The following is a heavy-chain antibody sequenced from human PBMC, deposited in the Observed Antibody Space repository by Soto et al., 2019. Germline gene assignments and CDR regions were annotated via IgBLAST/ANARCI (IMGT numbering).Heavy chain of an antibody. CDR3: TRAVALYDFWSGFAAFDI. D-gene: IGHD3-3*01. Sequence: GGSLRLSCTASGFTFGDYAMSWFRQAPGKGLEWVGFIRSKAYGGTTEYAASVKGRFTISRDDSKSIAYLQMNSLKTEDAAVYYCTRAVALYDFWSGFAAFDIWGQGTMVTVS. CDR1: GFTFGDYA. CDR2: IRSKAYGGTT. J-gene: IGHJ3*02. V-gene: IGHV3-49*03.